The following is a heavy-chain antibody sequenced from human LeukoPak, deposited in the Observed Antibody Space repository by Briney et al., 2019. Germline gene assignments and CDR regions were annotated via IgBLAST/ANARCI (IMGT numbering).Heavy chain of an antibody. D-gene: IGHD4-17*01. CDR1: GGSFSGYY. CDR3: ARSYGDYSPFDY. CDR2: INHSGST. V-gene: IGHV4-34*01. J-gene: IGHJ4*02. Sequence: SETLSLTCAVYGGSFSGYYWSWIRQPPGKGLEWIGEINHSGSTNYNPSLKSRVTISVDTSKNQFSLKLSSVTAADTAVYYCARSYGDYSPFDYWGQGTLVTVSS.